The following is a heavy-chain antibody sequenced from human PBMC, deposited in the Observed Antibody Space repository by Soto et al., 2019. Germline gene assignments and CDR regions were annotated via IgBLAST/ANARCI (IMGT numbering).Heavy chain of an antibody. V-gene: IGHV3-23*01. CDR2: IGGGGST. CDR1: KFIFSNFA. Sequence: GGSLRLSCTASKFIFSNFAMNWVRQAPGKGLEGVASIGGGGSTYYADSVKGRFTISRDNSKNTLYMQMNNLRAEDTAVYYCAKALPNTHRPDSWGQGTLVTVSS. CDR3: AKALPNTHRPDS. J-gene: IGHJ5*01. D-gene: IGHD1-26*01.